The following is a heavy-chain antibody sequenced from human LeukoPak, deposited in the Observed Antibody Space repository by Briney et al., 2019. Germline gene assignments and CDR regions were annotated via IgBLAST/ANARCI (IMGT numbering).Heavy chain of an antibody. D-gene: IGHD6-6*01. Sequence: SGTLSLTCTVSAGSINNYYWSWIWQPPGKGLEWIGYIYYSGSTNYNPSLKSRVTISVDTSKKQVSLNLSSVTAADTAVYYCARVAARYVGMDVWGQGTTVTVSS. CDR2: IYYSGST. J-gene: IGHJ6*02. CDR1: AGSINNYY. V-gene: IGHV4-59*01. CDR3: ARVAARYVGMDV.